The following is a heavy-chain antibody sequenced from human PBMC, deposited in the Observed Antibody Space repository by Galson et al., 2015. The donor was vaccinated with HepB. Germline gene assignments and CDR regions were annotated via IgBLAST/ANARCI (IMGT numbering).Heavy chain of an antibody. CDR2: ISYDGSNK. CDR1: GFTFSSYA. J-gene: IGHJ1*01. D-gene: IGHD6-19*01. V-gene: IGHV3-30*04. Sequence: SLRLACAASGFTFSSYAMHWVRQAPGKGLEWVAVISYDGSNKYYADSVKGRFTISRDNSKNTLYLQMNSLRAEDTAVYYCARPPPVAGTEGFAEYFQHWGQGTLVTVSS. CDR3: ARPPPVAGTEGFAEYFQH.